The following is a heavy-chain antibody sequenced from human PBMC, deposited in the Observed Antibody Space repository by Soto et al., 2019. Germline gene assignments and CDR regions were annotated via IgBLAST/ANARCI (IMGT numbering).Heavy chain of an antibody. CDR2: ITPTGAT. CDR3: ARTDKFNSQSSGWANRFDY. Sequence: EMQLLESGGGLVQPGGSLRLFCAASGFTFTNYAMTWVRQAPGKGLEWVSTITPTGATFYGDTVKGRFTISRDNSGSTVFLQMNSLRAEDTAMYYCARTDKFNSQSSGWANRFDYWGQGTLVTVSS. D-gene: IGHD6-19*01. CDR1: GFTFTNYA. J-gene: IGHJ4*02. V-gene: IGHV3-23*01.